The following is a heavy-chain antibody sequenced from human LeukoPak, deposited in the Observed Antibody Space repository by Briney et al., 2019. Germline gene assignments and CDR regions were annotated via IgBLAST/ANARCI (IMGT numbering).Heavy chain of an antibody. J-gene: IGHJ4*02. V-gene: IGHV4-39*01. CDR1: GGSISSSSYY. CDR3: ARHSAVVALDY. D-gene: IGHD2-15*01. CDR2: IYYSGST. Sequence: SETLSLTCTVSGGSISSSSYYWGWIRQPPGKGLEWIGSIYYSGSTYHNPSLKSRVTISVDTSKTQFSLKLSSLTAADTAVYYCARHSAVVALDYWGQGTLVTVSS.